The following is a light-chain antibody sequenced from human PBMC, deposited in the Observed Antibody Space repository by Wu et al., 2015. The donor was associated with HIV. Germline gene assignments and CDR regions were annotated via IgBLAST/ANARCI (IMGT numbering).Light chain of an antibody. CDR3: QQYGRSLYT. J-gene: IGKJ2*01. CDR1: QSVSGSY. V-gene: IGKV3-20*01. CDR2: GAS. Sequence: EIVLTQSPGTLSLSPGERATLSCRASQSVSGSYLAWYQQRPGQAPRLLIYGASSRATGIPDRFSGSGSGTDFTLTISRLEPEDFAVYYCQQYGRSLYTFGQGTKVEIK.